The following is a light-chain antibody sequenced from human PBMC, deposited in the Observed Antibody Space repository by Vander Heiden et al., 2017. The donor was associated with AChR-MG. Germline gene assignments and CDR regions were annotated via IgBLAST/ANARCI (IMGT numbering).Light chain of an antibody. J-gene: IGLJ2*01. CDR3: CSYAGSSSVV. V-gene: IGLV2-23*02. CDR1: SSDVGSYNL. CDR2: EVS. Sequence: QSALTQPASVSGSPGQSITISCTGTSSDVGSYNLVSWYQQHPGKAPKLMIYEVSKRPSGVSNRFSGPKSGNTASLTISGLQAEDEADDYCCSYAGSSSVVFGGGTKLTVL.